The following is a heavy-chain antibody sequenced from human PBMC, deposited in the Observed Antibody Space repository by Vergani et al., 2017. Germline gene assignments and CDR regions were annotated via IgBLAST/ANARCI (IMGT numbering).Heavy chain of an antibody. CDR3: AKAPYGSGSYYKGGGYFDY. D-gene: IGHD3-10*01. Sequence: EVQLLGSGGGLVQPGGSLRLSCAASGFTFSSYAMSWVRQAPGKGLEWVSAISGSGGSTYYADSVKGRFTISRDNSKNTLYLQMNSLRAEDTAVYYCAKAPYGSGSYYKGGGYFDYWGQGTLVTVSS. CDR2: ISGSGGST. CDR1: GFTFSSYA. V-gene: IGHV3-23*01. J-gene: IGHJ4*02.